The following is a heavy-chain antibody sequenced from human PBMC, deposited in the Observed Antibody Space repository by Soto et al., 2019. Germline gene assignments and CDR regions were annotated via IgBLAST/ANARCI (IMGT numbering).Heavy chain of an antibody. CDR2: IYYSGNT. CDR1: GGSITTGGRY. CDR3: AQALVFTGGDGFDI. J-gene: IGHJ3*02. Sequence: QVRLQEWGPGLVKPSQTLSLKCSVSGGSITTGGRYWSWIRQLRGKGLEWIGDIYYSGNTYYNASLKRRVTISEEAAKNHFSLQLSTVTAADTAVYYCAQALVFTGGDGFDIWGQGRLVTVSS. D-gene: IGHD1-1*01. V-gene: IGHV4-31*02.